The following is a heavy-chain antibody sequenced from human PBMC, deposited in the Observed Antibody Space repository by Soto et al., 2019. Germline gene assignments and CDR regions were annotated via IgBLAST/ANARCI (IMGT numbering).Heavy chain of an antibody. CDR3: ARNVIAAAGTPRGMDV. D-gene: IGHD6-13*01. CDR1: GYSFNYYW. Sequence: GESLKISCKGSGYSFNYYWIVWVRQMPGRGLEWMGVIYPGDSDTTYSPSFQGQVTLSVDKSINTAYLQWGSLKASDTAMYYCARNVIAAAGTPRGMDVWGQGTTVTVSS. J-gene: IGHJ6*02. CDR2: IYPGDSDT. V-gene: IGHV5-51*01.